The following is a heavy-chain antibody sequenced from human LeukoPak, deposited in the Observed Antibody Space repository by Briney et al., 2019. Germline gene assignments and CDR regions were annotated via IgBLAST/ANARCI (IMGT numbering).Heavy chain of an antibody. J-gene: IGHJ4*02. CDR1: GFTFSSYG. CDR3: ARGASILLWLLDY. V-gene: IGHV3-64*02. D-gene: IGHD5-18*01. Sequence: GGSLRLSCVGSGFTFSSYGMHWVRQAPGEGLEYVSTISSNGASTYYADSVKGRFTISRDNSKNTLYLQVGSLRPEDMAVYYCARGASILLWLLDYWGQGTLVTVSS. CDR2: ISSNGAST.